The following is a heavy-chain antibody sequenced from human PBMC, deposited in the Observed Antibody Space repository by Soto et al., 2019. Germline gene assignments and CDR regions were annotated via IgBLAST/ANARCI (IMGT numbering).Heavy chain of an antibody. CDR1: GFIFRNYY. V-gene: IGHV3-11*01. J-gene: IGHJ5*02. Sequence: GGSLRLSCTASGFIFRNYYMSWIRQAPGKGLEWVSSIRSRYLSIYYADSVKGRFTIFRDNAKNSLFLHMSDLRAADTAVYYCARVGPWVPYYYDSSPYTFENWFDPWGQGTLVTVSS. CDR3: ARVGPWVPYYYDSSPYTFENWFDP. CDR2: IRSRYLSI. D-gene: IGHD3-22*01.